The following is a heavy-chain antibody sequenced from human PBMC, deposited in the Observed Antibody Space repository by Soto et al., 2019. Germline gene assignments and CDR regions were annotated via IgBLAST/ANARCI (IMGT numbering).Heavy chain of an antibody. Sequence: SGSLSLTCTVSGGSISIGGYYGSWIRQHPGKGLEWIGYIYYSGSTYYNPSLKSRVTISVDTSKNQFSLKLSSVTAADTAVYYCASTDWGGDCYIPPPPHFDFWGQGTLVTVSS. CDR3: ASTDWGGDCYIPPPPHFDF. CDR2: IYYSGST. V-gene: IGHV4-31*03. D-gene: IGHD2-21*02. CDR1: GGSISIGGYY. J-gene: IGHJ4*02.